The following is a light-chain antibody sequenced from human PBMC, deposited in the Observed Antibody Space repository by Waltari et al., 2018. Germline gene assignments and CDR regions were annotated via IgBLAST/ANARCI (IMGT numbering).Light chain of an antibody. CDR2: GAS. Sequence: EIVMTQSPATLSVSPGERATLSCRASQSVNSNLAWYQQKPGQAPRLLIYGASTRATGIPARFSGSGSGTEFTLTISSLRSEDFVLYYCQQYNNWPRTFGQGTKVEIK. CDR3: QQYNNWPRT. J-gene: IGKJ1*01. CDR1: QSVNSN. V-gene: IGKV3-15*01.